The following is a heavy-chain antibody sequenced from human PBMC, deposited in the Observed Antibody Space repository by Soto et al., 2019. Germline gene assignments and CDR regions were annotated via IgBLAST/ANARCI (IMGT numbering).Heavy chain of an antibody. V-gene: IGHV1-69*13. D-gene: IGHD4-4*01. CDR3: ARGDYSLTAGTYYYYGMDV. CDR1: GGTFSSYA. Sequence: SVKVSCKASGGTFSSYAISWVRQAPGQGLEWMGGIIPIFGIANYAQKFQGRVTITADESTGTAYMELSSLRSEDTAVYYCARGDYSLTAGTYYYYGMDVWGQGTTVTVSS. J-gene: IGHJ6*02. CDR2: IIPIFGIA.